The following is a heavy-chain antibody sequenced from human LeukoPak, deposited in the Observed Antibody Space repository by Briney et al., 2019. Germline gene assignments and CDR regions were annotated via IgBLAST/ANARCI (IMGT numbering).Heavy chain of an antibody. V-gene: IGHV4-39*07. CDR1: GGSISSSSYY. CDR3: ARGPIGPLAVAGKEIDY. CDR2: IYHSGST. D-gene: IGHD6-19*01. Sequence: SETLSLTCTVSGGSISSSSYYWGWIRQPPGKGLEWIGSIYHSGSTYYNPSLKSRVTMSVDTSKNQFSLKLSSVTAADTAVYYCARGPIGPLAVAGKEIDYWGQGTLVTVSS. J-gene: IGHJ4*02.